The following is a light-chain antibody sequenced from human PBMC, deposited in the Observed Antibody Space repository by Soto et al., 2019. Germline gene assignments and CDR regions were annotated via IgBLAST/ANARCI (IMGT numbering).Light chain of an antibody. CDR3: QQYITYPWT. CDR2: KSS. V-gene: IGKV1-5*03. Sequence: DIQMTQSPSTLSASVGDRVTDTCRASQNVNSWLAWYQQKPGKAPKLLIYKSSTVETGVPSRFSGSGSGTEFTLTISSLQPDDFATYYCQQYITYPWTFGQGTKVEFK. J-gene: IGKJ1*01. CDR1: QNVNSW.